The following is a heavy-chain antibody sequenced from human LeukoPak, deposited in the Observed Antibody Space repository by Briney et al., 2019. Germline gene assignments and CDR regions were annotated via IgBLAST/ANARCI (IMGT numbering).Heavy chain of an antibody. Sequence: SETLSLTCTVSGGSISSYYWSWIRQPAGKGLEWIGRIYTSGSTNYNPSLKSRVTMSVDTSKNQFSLKLSSVTAADTAVYYCTRDSSGYYYGRYFDYWGQGTLVTVSS. CDR1: GGSISSYY. V-gene: IGHV4-4*07. CDR3: TRDSSGYYYGRYFDY. D-gene: IGHD3-22*01. J-gene: IGHJ4*02. CDR2: IYTSGST.